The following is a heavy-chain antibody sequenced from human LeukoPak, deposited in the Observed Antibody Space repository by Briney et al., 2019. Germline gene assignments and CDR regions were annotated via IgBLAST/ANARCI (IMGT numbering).Heavy chain of an antibody. Sequence: ASXFTFXIYWMSXXXXXPGKGLEWVANIREDGSEKYYGDSVKGRFTISRDDAKNSLFLQMNSLRAEDTAVYYCARNKRADIWGQGTVVTVSS. V-gene: IGHV3-7*01. J-gene: IGHJ3*02. CDR3: ARNKRADI. CDR2: IREDGSEK. CDR1: XFTFXIYW.